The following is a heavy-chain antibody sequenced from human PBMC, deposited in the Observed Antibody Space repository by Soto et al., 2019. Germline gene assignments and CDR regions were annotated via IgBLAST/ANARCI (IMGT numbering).Heavy chain of an antibody. V-gene: IGHV4-39*01. CDR1: GGSISSSSYY. CDR3: ARQVYSTHPDFDY. D-gene: IGHD4-4*01. Sequence: SETLSLTCTVSGGSISSSSYYWGWIRQPPGKGLEWIGSIYYSGSTYYNPSLKSRVTISVDTSKNQFSLKLSSVTAADTAVYYCARQVYSTHPDFDYWGQGTLVTVSS. J-gene: IGHJ4*02. CDR2: IYYSGST.